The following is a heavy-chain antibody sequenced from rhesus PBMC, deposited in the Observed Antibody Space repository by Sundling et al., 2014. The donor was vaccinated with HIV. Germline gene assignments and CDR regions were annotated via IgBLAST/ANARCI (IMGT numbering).Heavy chain of an antibody. Sequence: QVQLQESGPGLVKPSETLSLTCAVSGGSIGGGYGWGWIRQAPGKGLEWIGSLYSSSGNTYYNDSLKSRVTISTDTSKNQFSLTLTSLTAADTAVFYCASGVGGALHFWGQGVLVTVSS. CDR1: GGSIGGGYG. J-gene: IGHJ4*01. CDR3: ASGVGGALHF. CDR2: LYSSSGNT. V-gene: IGHV4-76*01. D-gene: IGHD6-37*01.